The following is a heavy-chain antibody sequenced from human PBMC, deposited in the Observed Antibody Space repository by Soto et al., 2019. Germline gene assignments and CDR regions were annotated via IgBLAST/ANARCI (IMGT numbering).Heavy chain of an antibody. V-gene: IGHV1-3*01. CDR1: GYTFTSYA. Sequence: ASVKVSCKASGYTFTSYAMHWVRQAPGQRLEWMGWINAGNGNTKYSQKFQGRVTITRDTSASTAYMELSSLRSEDTAVYYCATSINMNYYDSSGLAIGDDFDIWGQGTMVTVSS. J-gene: IGHJ3*02. CDR3: ATSINMNYYDSSGLAIGDDFDI. CDR2: INAGNGNT. D-gene: IGHD3-22*01.